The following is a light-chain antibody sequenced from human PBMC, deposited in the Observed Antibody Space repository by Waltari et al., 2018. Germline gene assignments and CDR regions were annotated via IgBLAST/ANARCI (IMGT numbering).Light chain of an antibody. Sequence: HSALTQPPSASGSPGQSVTISCTGTSSDVGGYNIVSWYQQHPGKVPKRMFYEVTNRPSGVHDRFSGSKSGNTASLTVSGLQPEDEADYYCSSYAGGNNYVFGPGTKVTVL. CDR3: SSYAGGNNYV. J-gene: IGLJ1*01. CDR2: EVT. CDR1: SSDVGGYNI. V-gene: IGLV2-8*01.